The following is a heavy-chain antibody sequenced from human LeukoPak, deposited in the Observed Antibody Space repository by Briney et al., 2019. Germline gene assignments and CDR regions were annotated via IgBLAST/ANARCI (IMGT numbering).Heavy chain of an antibody. CDR2: IYTSGST. J-gene: IGHJ4*02. CDR3: ALWGYFDSSGRHF. V-gene: IGHV4-4*07. D-gene: IGHD3-22*01. CDR1: GDSISSYY. Sequence: SETLSLTCTVSGDSISSYYWSWIRQPAGKGLEWIGRIYTSGSTNYNSSLKSRVTISVDTSKNQFSLNLNSVTAADTAVYYCALWGYFDSSGRHFWGQGTLVTVSS.